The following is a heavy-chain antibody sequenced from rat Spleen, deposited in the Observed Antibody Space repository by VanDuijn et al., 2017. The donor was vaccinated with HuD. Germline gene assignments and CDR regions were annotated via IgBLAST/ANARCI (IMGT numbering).Heavy chain of an antibody. CDR3: VRQDTSGYSNWFTY. CDR1: GITFNNYW. V-gene: IGHV5-31*01. CDR2: ISNIDDT. D-gene: IGHD4-3*01. J-gene: IGHJ3*01. Sequence: EVQLVESGGGRVQPGRSLRLSCVASGITFNNYWMTWIRQAPGKGLEWVASISNIDDTYYSDSVKGRFSVSRDNAKSTLYLQMNILRSEDTATYYCVRQDTSGYSNWFTYWGQGTLVTVSS.